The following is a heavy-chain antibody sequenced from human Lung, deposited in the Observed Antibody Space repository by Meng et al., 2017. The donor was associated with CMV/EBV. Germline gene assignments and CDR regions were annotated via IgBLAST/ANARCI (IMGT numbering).Heavy chain of an antibody. CDR3: ARGGPQFDY. Sequence: LRLSGTASGFTFINYWMHWVRQAPGKGLVWVSRLSDGGSNTAYADSVKSRFTISRDNAKNTLYLQMHSLTTEDTAVYYCARGGPQFDYWGQGTLVTVSS. V-gene: IGHV3-74*01. CDR2: LSDGGSNT. CDR1: GFTFINYW. J-gene: IGHJ4*02.